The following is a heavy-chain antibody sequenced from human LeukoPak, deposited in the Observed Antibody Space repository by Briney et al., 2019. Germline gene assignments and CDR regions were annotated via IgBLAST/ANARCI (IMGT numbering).Heavy chain of an antibody. CDR2: ISAYNGNT. CDR3: ARDVYYYGSGSYYYDY. V-gene: IGHV1-18*01. J-gene: IGHJ4*02. D-gene: IGHD3-10*01. CDR1: GYTFTSYG. Sequence: ASVKVSCKASGYTFTSYGISWVRQAPGQGLEWMGWISAYNGNTKHAQKVQGRVTMTTDTSTSTVYMELRSLRSDDTAVYYCARDVYYYGSGSYYYDYWGQGTLVTVSS.